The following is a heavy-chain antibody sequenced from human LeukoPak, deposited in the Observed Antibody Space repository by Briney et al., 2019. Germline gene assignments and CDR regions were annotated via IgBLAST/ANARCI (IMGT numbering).Heavy chain of an antibody. CDR2: IYYSGST. V-gene: IGHV4-39*07. Sequence: SETLSLTCTVSGGSISSSSYYWGWIRQPPGKGLEWIGSIYYSGSTNYNPSLKSRVTISVDTSKNQFSLKLSSVTAADTAVYYCARGRTARAPNFDYWGQGTLVTVSS. J-gene: IGHJ4*02. CDR1: GGSISSSSYY. CDR3: ARGRTARAPNFDY. D-gene: IGHD3-10*01.